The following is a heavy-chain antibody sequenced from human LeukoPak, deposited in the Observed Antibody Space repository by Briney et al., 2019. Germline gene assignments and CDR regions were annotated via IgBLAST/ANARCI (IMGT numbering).Heavy chain of an antibody. CDR2: TSSGSTYI. D-gene: IGHD5-12*01. J-gene: IGHJ4*02. V-gene: IGHV3-21*01. CDR3: ASGYDPSDY. Sequence: GGSLRLSCAASGFTFSSYSMNWVRQAPGKGLEWVSCTSSGSTYIYYADSVKGRFTISRDNAKNSLYLQMNRLRHEFAAVYYCASGYDPSDYWGQGTLVTVSS. CDR1: GFTFSSYS.